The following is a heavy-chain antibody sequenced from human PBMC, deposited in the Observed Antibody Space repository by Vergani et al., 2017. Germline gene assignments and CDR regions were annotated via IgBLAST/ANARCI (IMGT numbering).Heavy chain of an antibody. Sequence: QVQLQQWGAGLLKPSETLSLTCAVYGGSFSGYYWSWIRQPPGTGLEWSGEINHSGSTNYNPSLKSRVTISVDTSKNQFSLTLSSVTAADTAVYYCAGLAIAAAGNNWFDPWGQGTLVTVSS. D-gene: IGHD6-13*01. CDR2: INHSGST. V-gene: IGHV4-34*01. CDR1: GGSFSGYY. CDR3: AGLAIAAAGNNWFDP. J-gene: IGHJ5*02.